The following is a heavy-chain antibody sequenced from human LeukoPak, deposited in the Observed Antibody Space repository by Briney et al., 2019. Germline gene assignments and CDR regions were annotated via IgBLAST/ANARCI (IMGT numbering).Heavy chain of an antibody. V-gene: IGHV4-39*07. J-gene: IGHJ6*02. Sequence: SETLSLTSTVSGASISSGSHHWGWFRQSPGKGLEWIRSIYYSRTTYYNPPLNSRVTISVDTSKNQFSLKLSSVTAADTAVYYCARDAFLEDGGNYMDVWGQGTTVTVSS. D-gene: IGHD4-23*01. CDR3: ARDAFLEDGGNYMDV. CDR1: GASISSGSHH. CDR2: IYYSRTT.